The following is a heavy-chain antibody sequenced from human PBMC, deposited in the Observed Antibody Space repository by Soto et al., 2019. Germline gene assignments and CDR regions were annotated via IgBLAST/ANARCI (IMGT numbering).Heavy chain of an antibody. V-gene: IGHV1-18*01. D-gene: IGHD2-15*01. CDR3: ASPRKYCSGGSCYSGWFDP. Sequence: GASVKVSCKASGYTFTSYGISWVRQAPGQGLEWMGWISAYNGIANYAQKFQGRVTITADKSTSTAYMELSSLRSEDTAVYYCASPRKYCSGGSCYSGWFDPWGQGTLVTVSS. J-gene: IGHJ5*02. CDR1: GYTFTSYG. CDR2: ISAYNGIA.